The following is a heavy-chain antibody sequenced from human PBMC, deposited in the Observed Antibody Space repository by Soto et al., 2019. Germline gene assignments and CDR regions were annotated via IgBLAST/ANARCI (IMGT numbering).Heavy chain of an antibody. Sequence: ASVKVSCKASGYTFTSYGISWVRQAPGQGLEWMGWISAYNGNTNYAQKLQGRVTMTTDTSTSTAYMELRSLRSDDTALYYCAKDIGPHRNTARYFDYGGQGTLVTVSS. CDR3: AKDIGPHRNTARYFDY. CDR1: GYTFTSYG. CDR2: ISAYNGNT. D-gene: IGHD1-26*01. J-gene: IGHJ4*02. V-gene: IGHV1-18*01.